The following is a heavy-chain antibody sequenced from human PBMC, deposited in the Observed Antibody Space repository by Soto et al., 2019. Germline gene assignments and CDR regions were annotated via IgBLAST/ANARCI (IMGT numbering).Heavy chain of an antibody. CDR2: ISAYNGNT. Sequence: QVQLVQSGAEVKKPGASVKVSCQASGYTFTSYGISWVRQAPGQGLEWMGWISAYNGNTNYAQKLQGRVTMTIETSKSTAYIEMRSLRSDDTAVYYCARGKSRYCTDGVCSDWFDPWGQGTLDTVSS. CDR1: GYTFTSYG. CDR3: ARGKSRYCTDGVCSDWFDP. J-gene: IGHJ5*02. D-gene: IGHD2-8*01. V-gene: IGHV1-18*01.